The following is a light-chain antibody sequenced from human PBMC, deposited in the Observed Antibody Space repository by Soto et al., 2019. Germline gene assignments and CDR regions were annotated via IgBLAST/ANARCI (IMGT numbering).Light chain of an antibody. V-gene: IGLV1-40*01. Sequence: QSVLTQPPSVSGAPGQRVTISCIGTNSNIGTGCDVHWYQQLPGKAPKLLIFGNTYRPSGVPDRFAGSKSATSAALAITGRQDEDEAGYYCQSFDSGLCHVVFGGGSKVPVL. J-gene: IGLJ2*01. CDR3: QSFDSGLCHVV. CDR2: GNT. CDR1: NSNIGTGCD.